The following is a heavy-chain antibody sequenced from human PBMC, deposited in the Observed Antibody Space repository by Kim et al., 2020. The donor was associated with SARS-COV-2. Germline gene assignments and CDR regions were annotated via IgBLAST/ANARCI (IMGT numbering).Heavy chain of an antibody. V-gene: IGHV4-31*03. D-gene: IGHD3-16*01. CDR1: GGSISSGGYY. CDR2: IYYSGST. Sequence: SETLSLTCTVSGGSISSGGYYWSWIRQHPGKGLEWIGYIYYSGSTYYNPSLKSRVTISVDTSKNQFSLKLSSVTAADTAVYYCARDGGGGYYYYYGMDVWGQGTTVTVSS. J-gene: IGHJ6*02. CDR3: ARDGGGGYYYYYGMDV.